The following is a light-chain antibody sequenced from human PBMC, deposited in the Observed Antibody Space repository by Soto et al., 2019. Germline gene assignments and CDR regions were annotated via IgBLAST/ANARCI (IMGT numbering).Light chain of an antibody. V-gene: IGKV4-1*01. CDR1: QSLFYSADNKNY. J-gene: IGKJ1*01. CDR3: QQYYSNPRT. CDR2: WAS. Sequence: DIVMTQSPDSLAVSLGERATINCRSSQSLFYSADNKNYFAWFQQKPGQPPKLLISWASTRESGVPDRFSGSGSGADFTLTIISLQAEDLSVYYCQQYYSNPRTFGQGTKVEIK.